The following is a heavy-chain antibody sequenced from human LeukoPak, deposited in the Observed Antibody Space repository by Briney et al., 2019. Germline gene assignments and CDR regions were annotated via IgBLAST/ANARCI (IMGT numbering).Heavy chain of an antibody. CDR1: GFTFSSYW. CDR2: IKQDGSGK. CDR3: ATDAYCTNGVCSSDAFDI. D-gene: IGHD2-8*01. V-gene: IGHV3-7*04. J-gene: IGHJ3*02. Sequence: GGSLRLSCAASGFTFSSYWMSRVRQAPGKGLEWVANIKQDGSGKYYVDSVKGRYTISRDNAKNSLYLQMNSLRAEDTAVYYCATDAYCTNGVCSSDAFDIWGQGTMVTVSS.